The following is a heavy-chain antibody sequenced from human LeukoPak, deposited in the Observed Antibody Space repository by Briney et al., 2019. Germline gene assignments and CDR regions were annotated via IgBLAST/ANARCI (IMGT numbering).Heavy chain of an antibody. CDR1: GFTFSSYG. Sequence: GGSLRLSCAASGFTFSSYGIHWVRQAPGKGLEWVAVISYDGSNKYYADSVKGRFTISRDNSKNTLYLQMNSLRAEDTAVYYCAKEPAVAEYFQHWGQGTLVTVSS. CDR2: ISYDGSNK. J-gene: IGHJ1*01. V-gene: IGHV3-30*18. CDR3: AKEPAVAEYFQH. D-gene: IGHD6-19*01.